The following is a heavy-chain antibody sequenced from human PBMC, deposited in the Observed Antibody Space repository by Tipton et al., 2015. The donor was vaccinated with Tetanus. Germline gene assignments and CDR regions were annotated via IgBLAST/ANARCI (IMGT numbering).Heavy chain of an antibody. CDR2: IYSGGST. Sequence: QLVQSGGGLIQPGGSLRLSCAAPGFTVSSNYMSWVRQAPGKGLEWVSVIYSGGSTYYADSVKGRFTISRDNSKNTLYLQMNSLRAEDTAVYYCARGRGYSSSWTLTQENHPPEYYFDYWGQGTLVTVSS. V-gene: IGHV3-53*01. CDR3: ARGRGYSSSWTLTQENHPPEYYFDY. J-gene: IGHJ4*02. CDR1: GFTVSSNY. D-gene: IGHD6-13*01.